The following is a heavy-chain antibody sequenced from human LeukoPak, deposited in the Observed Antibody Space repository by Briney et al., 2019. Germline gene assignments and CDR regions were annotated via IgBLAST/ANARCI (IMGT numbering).Heavy chain of an antibody. V-gene: IGHV3-33*06. CDR2: IWYDGSNK. J-gene: IGHJ1*01. Sequence: GGSLRLSCAASGFTFSSYGMHWVRQAPGKGLEWVAVIWYDGSNKYYADSVKGRFTISRDNSKNTLYLQMNSLRAEDTAVYYCAKDRHGNAATYFQYWGQGTLVTLSS. D-gene: IGHD1-1*01. CDR3: AKDRHGNAATYFQY. CDR1: GFTFSSYG.